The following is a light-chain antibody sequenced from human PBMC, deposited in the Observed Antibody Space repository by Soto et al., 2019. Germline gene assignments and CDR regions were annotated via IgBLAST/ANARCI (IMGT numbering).Light chain of an antibody. Sequence: QSALTQPASVSGSPGQSITISCTGTSSDVGGYNYVSWHQQHPGKAPELMIYEVTNRPSGVSSRFSGSKSDNTASLTISGLQAEDEADYFCSSYTSSTTLVFGTGTKLTVL. J-gene: IGLJ1*01. CDR3: SSYTSSTTLV. CDR2: EVT. V-gene: IGLV2-14*01. CDR1: SSDVGGYNY.